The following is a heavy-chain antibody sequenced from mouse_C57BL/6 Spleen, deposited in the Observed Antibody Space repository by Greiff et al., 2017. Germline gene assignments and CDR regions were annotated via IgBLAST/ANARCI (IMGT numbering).Heavy chain of an antibody. J-gene: IGHJ3*01. D-gene: IGHD1-1*01. CDR2: IDPSDSYT. V-gene: IGHV1-59*01. Sequence: QVQLQQPGAELVRPGTSVKLSCKASGYNFTSYWMHWVKQRPGQGLEWIGVIDPSDSYTNYNQKFKGKATLTVDTSSSTAYMQLSSLTSEDSAVYYCARGDGGSSYGFAYWGQGTLVTVSA. CDR3: ARGDGGSSYGFAY. CDR1: GYNFTSYW.